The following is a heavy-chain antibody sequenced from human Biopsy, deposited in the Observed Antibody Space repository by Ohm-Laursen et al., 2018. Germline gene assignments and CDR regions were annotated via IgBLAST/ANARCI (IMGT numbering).Heavy chain of an antibody. Sequence: SQTLSLTCTVSGDSVSNNFWTWIRQPPGKTLEWIAYKFYRGTTTYNPSLKGRVIVSVDPPKSQISLKLTSVTASDTAIYYCARLTRRGNIIFFDYWGLGALVTVSS. CDR3: ARLTRRGNIIFFDY. J-gene: IGHJ4*02. V-gene: IGHV4-59*08. D-gene: IGHD1-26*01. CDR2: KFYRGTT. CDR1: GDSVSNNF.